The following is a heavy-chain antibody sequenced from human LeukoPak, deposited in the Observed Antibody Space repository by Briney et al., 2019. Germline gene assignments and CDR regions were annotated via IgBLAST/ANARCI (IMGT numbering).Heavy chain of an antibody. D-gene: IGHD3-3*01. V-gene: IGHV4-61*02. J-gene: IGHJ4*02. CDR2: IYTSGST. CDR3: ARGLMEYYDFWSGSSFDY. Sequence: SQTLSLTCTVSGGSISSGSYYWSWIRQPAGKGLEWIGRIYTSGSTNYNPSLKRRVTISVDTSKNQFSLKLSSVTAADMAVYYCARGLMEYYDFWSGSSFDYWGQGTLVTVSS. CDR1: GGSISSGSYY.